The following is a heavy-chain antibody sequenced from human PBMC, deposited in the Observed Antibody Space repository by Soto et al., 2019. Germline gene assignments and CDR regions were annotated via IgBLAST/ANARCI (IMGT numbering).Heavy chain of an antibody. D-gene: IGHD3-16*01. V-gene: IGHV3-33*01. CDR3: AISPGGEGNFDL. CDR1: GFTFSSYG. CDR2: IWYDGSNK. Sequence: QVQLVESGGGVVQPGRSLRLSCAASGFTFSSYGMHWVRQAPGKGLEWVAVIWYDGSNKYYADSVKGRFTISRDNSKNTLYLQMNSLRAEDTAVYYCAISPGGEGNFDLWGRGTLVTVSS. J-gene: IGHJ2*01.